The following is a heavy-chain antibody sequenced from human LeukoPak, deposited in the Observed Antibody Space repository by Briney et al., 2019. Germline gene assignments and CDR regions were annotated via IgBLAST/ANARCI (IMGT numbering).Heavy chain of an antibody. CDR2: INPNSGGT. Sequence: ASVKVSCKASGYTFTGYYMHWVRQAPGQGLEWMGWINPNSGGTNYAQKFQGRVTMTRDTSISTAYMELSRLRSDDTAVYYCARLPVLIVVVPAAIPWGQGTLVTVS. CDR1: GYTFTGYY. J-gene: IGHJ5*02. V-gene: IGHV1-2*02. D-gene: IGHD2-2*01. CDR3: ARLPVLIVVVPAAIP.